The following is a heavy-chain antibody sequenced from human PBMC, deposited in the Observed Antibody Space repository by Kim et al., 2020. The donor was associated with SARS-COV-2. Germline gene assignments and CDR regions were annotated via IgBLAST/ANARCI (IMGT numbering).Heavy chain of an antibody. J-gene: IGHJ3*02. CDR1: GGSISSSSYY. CDR3: ARVGAERAFDI. CDR2: IYYSGST. V-gene: IGHV4-39*01. Sequence: SETLSLTCTVSGGSISSSSYYWGWIRQPPGKGLEWIGSIYYSGSTYYNPSLKSRVTISVDTSKNQFSLKLSSVTAADTAVYYCARVGAERAFDIWGQGTMVTVSS. D-gene: IGHD1-26*01.